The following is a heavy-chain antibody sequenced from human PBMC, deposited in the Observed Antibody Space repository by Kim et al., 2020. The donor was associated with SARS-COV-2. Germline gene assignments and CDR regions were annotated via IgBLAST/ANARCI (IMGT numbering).Heavy chain of an antibody. CDR3: AREDYPYYYMDV. J-gene: IGHJ6*03. Sequence: NYNPSLKRRVTMSVDTSKNQFSLKLSSVTAADTAVYYCAREDYPYYYMDVWGKGTTVTVSS. D-gene: IGHD3-10*01. V-gene: IGHV4-4*07.